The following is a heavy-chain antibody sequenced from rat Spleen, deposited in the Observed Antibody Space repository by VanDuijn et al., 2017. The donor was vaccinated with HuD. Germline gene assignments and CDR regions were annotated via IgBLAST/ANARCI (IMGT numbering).Heavy chain of an antibody. D-gene: IGHD1-11*01. CDR2: ISYDGSST. Sequence: EVQLVESGGGLVQPGRSLKLSCAASGFTFSDYAMAWVRQAPKKGLEWVATISYDGSSTYYRDSVKGRFTISRDNAKSTLYLQISSLRSEDTATYYCARQEDYGGYSRDYFGYWGQGVVVTVSS. CDR1: GFTFSDYA. V-gene: IGHV5-7*01. CDR3: ARQEDYGGYSRDYFGY. J-gene: IGHJ2*01.